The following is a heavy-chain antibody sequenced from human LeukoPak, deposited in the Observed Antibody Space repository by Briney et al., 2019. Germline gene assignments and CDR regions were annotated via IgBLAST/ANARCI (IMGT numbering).Heavy chain of an antibody. V-gene: IGHV4-59*01. CDR3: ARAGWFSTTWHFDY. Sequence: SESLSLTCTVPGVSLSSYYWSWIRQPPGKGLEWIGDIHYNGSTNYNPSLKSRVTISVDTYKKQFSLNLSSVTAADTAVYYCARAGWFSTTWHFDYWGQGILVTVSS. CDR2: IHYNGST. D-gene: IGHD6-19*01. CDR1: GVSLSSYY. J-gene: IGHJ4*02.